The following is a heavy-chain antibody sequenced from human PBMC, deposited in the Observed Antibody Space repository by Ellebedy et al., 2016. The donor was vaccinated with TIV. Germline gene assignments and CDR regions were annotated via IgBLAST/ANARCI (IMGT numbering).Heavy chain of an antibody. J-gene: IGHJ4*02. CDR2: MNSDGSST. V-gene: IGHV3-74*01. CDR3: ARRSSGYCVGVKCTTDFDY. CDR1: GFTFRNDW. D-gene: IGHD2-2*03. Sequence: GESLKISCAASGFTFRNDWMHWVRQAPGKGLVWVSRMNSDGSSTNYADSVKGRFTISRDNTKNTLYLQMNSLRAEDTGVYYCARRSSGYCVGVKCTTDFDYWGQGTLVTVSS.